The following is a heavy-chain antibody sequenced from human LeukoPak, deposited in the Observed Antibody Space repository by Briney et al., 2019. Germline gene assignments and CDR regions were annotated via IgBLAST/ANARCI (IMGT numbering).Heavy chain of an antibody. Sequence: PSETLSLTCTVSGGSISSSSYYWGWIRQPPGKGLEWIGSIYYSGSTYYNPSLKSRVTISVDTSKNQFSLKLSSVTAADTAVYYCARLCYFDYWGQGTLVTVSS. V-gene: IGHV4-39*07. CDR3: ARLCYFDY. CDR1: GGSISSSSYY. CDR2: IYYSGST. J-gene: IGHJ4*02.